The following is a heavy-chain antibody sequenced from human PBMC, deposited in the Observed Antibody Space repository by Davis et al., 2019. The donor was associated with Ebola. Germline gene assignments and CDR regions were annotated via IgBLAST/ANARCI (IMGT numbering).Heavy chain of an antibody. Sequence: GESLPLSCSASGFTFSSYSMNWVRHAPGKGLEWVSAISSSSSYIYYADSVKGRFTISRDNAKNSLYLQMNSLRAEDTAVYYCARGGTRIAARHDYWGQGTLVTVSS. CDR2: ISSSSSYI. D-gene: IGHD6-6*01. V-gene: IGHV3-21*01. CDR1: GFTFSSYS. CDR3: ARGGTRIAARHDY. J-gene: IGHJ4*02.